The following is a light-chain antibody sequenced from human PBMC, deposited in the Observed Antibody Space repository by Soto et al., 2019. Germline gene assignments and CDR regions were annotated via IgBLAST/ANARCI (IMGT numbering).Light chain of an antibody. CDR2: GAS. J-gene: IGKJ1*01. V-gene: IGKV3-15*01. CDR3: QQYYNWPRT. Sequence: ENVLTQSPATISLSPGDRPPLSCRASQSVSGNLAWYQQKPGQAPRLLIYGASTRATGIPDRFSGSGSGTEFTLSISSLQSEEFAVYYCQQYYNWPRTVGQGTKVDIK. CDR1: QSVSGN.